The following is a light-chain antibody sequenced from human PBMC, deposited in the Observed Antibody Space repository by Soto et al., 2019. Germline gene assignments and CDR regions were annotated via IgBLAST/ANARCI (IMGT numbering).Light chain of an antibody. V-gene: IGKV1-39*01. J-gene: IGKJ5*01. CDR3: QQSYMDPIT. Sequence: DIQMTQSPSSLSASVGNRVTITCRASQTISTYLTWYQKKPGKAPNLLIYDASRMQSGVPSRFSGSGGGTDFTLSISSVQPEDFATYFCQQSYMDPITFGQGTRLEIK. CDR2: DAS. CDR1: QTISTY.